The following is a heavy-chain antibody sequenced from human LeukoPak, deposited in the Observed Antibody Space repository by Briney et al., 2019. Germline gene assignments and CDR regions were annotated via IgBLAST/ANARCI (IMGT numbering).Heavy chain of an antibody. CDR2: INPNSGDT. J-gene: IGHJ4*02. CDR1: GYTFTGYY. V-gene: IGHV1-2*02. CDR3: ARGDYSILTGYYF. Sequence: ASVKVSCKASGYTFTGYYMHWVRQAPGQGLEWMGWINPNSGDTKFAQKFQGRVTMTRDTSISVAYLELSSLRSDDTAVYYCARGDYSILTGYYFWGQGTLVTAPS. D-gene: IGHD3-9*01.